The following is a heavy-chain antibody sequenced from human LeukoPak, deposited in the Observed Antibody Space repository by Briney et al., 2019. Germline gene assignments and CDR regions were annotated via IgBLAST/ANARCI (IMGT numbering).Heavy chain of an antibody. J-gene: IGHJ3*02. CDR2: IYASGST. V-gene: IGHV4-61*02. D-gene: IGHD3-16*01. CDR1: GGSISSSSYY. CDR3: ARGQWFGTPVAFDI. Sequence: PSETLSLTCTVSGGSISSSSYYWSWIRQPAGKGLEWIGRIYASGSTNYNPSLKSRVTISVDTSKNQFSLKLSSVTAADTAVYYCARGQWFGTPVAFDIWGQGTMVTVSS.